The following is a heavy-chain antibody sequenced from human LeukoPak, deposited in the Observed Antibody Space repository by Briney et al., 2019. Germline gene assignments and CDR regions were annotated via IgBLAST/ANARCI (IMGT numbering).Heavy chain of an antibody. J-gene: IGHJ4*02. Sequence: PGGSLRLSCAASGFTFSSYGMHWVRQAPCKGLEWVAVISYDGSNKYYADSVKGRFTISRDNSKNTLYLQMNSLRAEDTAVYYCAKGGYSGYGHFDYWGQGTLVTVSS. V-gene: IGHV3-30*18. D-gene: IGHD5-12*01. CDR2: ISYDGSNK. CDR1: GFTFSSYG. CDR3: AKGGYSGYGHFDY.